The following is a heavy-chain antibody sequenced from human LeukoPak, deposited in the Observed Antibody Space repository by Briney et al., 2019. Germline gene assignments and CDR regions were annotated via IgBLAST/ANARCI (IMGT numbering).Heavy chain of an antibody. CDR2: VYYTGAT. CDR3: ARAGYSYGTGYYFDY. D-gene: IGHD5-18*01. J-gene: IGHJ4*02. V-gene: IGHV4-59*01. Sequence: PSETLSLTCTVSIGSIGNYYWTWIRQPPGKGLEWIGFVYYTGATNYNPSLRGRVTISLDTPKNQFSLQLHSVTAADTAVYYCARAGYSYGTGYYFDYWGQGTLVTVS. CDR1: IGSIGNYY.